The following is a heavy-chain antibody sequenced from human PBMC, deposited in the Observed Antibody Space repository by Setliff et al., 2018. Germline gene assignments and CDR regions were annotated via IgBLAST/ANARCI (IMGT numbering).Heavy chain of an antibody. CDR3: ASINWGENFYNMDV. CDR1: GFTFSKYW. J-gene: IGHJ6*03. D-gene: IGHD7-27*01. V-gene: IGHV3-74*01. Sequence: GGSLRLSCGASGFTFSKYWMYWVRQVPGKGLVWVSRINGDGTITNYADSVKGRFTISRDNAKNTLYLQMNSLRGEDTAVYFCASINWGENFYNMDVWGKGTTVTVYS. CDR2: INGDGTIT.